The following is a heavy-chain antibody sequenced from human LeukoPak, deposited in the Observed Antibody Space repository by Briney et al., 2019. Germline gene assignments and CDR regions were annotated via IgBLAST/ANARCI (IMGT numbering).Heavy chain of an antibody. CDR1: GDSISSYY. J-gene: IGHJ1*01. CDR3: ARGGWYPESFQH. CDR2: IYYSGST. V-gene: IGHV4-59*01. Sequence: KASETLSLTCTVSGDSISSYYWRWIRQSPGKGLEWIGYIYYSGSTNYNPSLKSRVTISVDTSKNQFSLKLSSVTAADTAVYYCARGGWYPESFQHWGQGALVTVSS. D-gene: IGHD6-19*01.